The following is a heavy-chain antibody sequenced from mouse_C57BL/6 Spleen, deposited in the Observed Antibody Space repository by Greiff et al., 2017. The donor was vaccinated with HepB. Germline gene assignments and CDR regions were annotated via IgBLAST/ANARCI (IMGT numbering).Heavy chain of an antibody. CDR3: ARGNYYGSSYEGFAY. CDR1: GYAFSSYW. Sequence: VQLQQSGAELVKPGASVKISCKASGYAFSSYWMNWVKQRPGKGLEWIGQIYPGDGDTNYNGKFKGKATLTADKSSSTAYMQLSSLTSEDSAVYFCARGNYYGSSYEGFAYWGQGTLVTVSA. V-gene: IGHV1-80*01. D-gene: IGHD1-1*01. J-gene: IGHJ3*01. CDR2: IYPGDGDT.